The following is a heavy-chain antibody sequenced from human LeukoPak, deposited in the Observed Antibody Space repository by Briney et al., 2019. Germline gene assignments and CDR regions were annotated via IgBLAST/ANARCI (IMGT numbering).Heavy chain of an antibody. J-gene: IGHJ5*02. CDR3: ARAWRYTDWFDP. CDR1: GYTFITYY. V-gene: IGHV1-46*01. D-gene: IGHD1-14*01. Sequence: DSVKVSCKASGYTFITYYIHWVRQAPGQGLEWMGVINPSGAITTYAQKFQGRVTMTRDTSTSTVYMELSSLRSDDTAVYYCARAWRYTDWFDPWGQGTLVTVSS. CDR2: INPSGAIT.